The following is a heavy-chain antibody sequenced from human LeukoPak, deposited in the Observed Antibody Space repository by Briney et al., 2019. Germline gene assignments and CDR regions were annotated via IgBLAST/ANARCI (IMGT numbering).Heavy chain of an antibody. CDR3: VRGPTAITLYYFDY. V-gene: IGHV1-2*02. D-gene: IGHD4-23*01. CDR1: GYTFTDFY. CDR2: INPDSGAT. Sequence: ASVKVSCKASGYTFTDFYIHWVRQAPGQGLAWMGWINPDSGATNYAQEFQGRVTTTRDTSISTAYMEMSSLRSDDTAVYYCVRGPTAITLYYFDYWGQGTLVTVSS. J-gene: IGHJ4*02.